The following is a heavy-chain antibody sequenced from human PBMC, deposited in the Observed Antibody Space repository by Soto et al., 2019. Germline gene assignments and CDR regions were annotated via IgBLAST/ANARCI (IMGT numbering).Heavy chain of an antibody. CDR3: ARGGTEIFFDY. CDR1: GDGVSSNSSA. V-gene: IGHV6-1*01. J-gene: IGHJ4*02. CDR2: TYYRSKWYN. Sequence: SQTLSLTCAISGDGVSSNSSAWTWIRQSPSRGLEWLGRTYYRSKWYNEYAVSVKSQKTINPDTSKNQFSLQLNSVTPEDTAVYYCARGGTEIFFDYGGQEPRVTFPS. D-gene: IGHD3-9*01.